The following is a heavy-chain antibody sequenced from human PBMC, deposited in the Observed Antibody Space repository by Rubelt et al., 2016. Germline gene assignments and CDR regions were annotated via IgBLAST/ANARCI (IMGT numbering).Heavy chain of an antibody. V-gene: IGHV4-39*01. D-gene: IGHD3-22*01. CDR3: ARQITMLVVVTHYCDY. J-gene: IGHJ4*02. Sequence: QLQLQESGPGLVKPSETLSLTCTVSGGSISSSSYYWGWIRQPPGKGLEWIGSIYHSGSIYYNPSLKSLVTISVGTSKNQFSLKLGSVTAADTGVYYCARQITMLVVVTHYCDYWGQGTLVTVSS. CDR2: IYHSGSI. CDR1: GGSISSSSYY.